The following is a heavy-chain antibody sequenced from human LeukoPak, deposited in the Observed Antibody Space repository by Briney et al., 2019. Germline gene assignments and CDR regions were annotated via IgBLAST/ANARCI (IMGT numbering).Heavy chain of an antibody. CDR2: IYYSGST. CDR1: GGSISSGDYY. V-gene: IGHV4-30-4*01. J-gene: IGHJ4*02. D-gene: IGHD2-2*01. Sequence: SSETLSLTCTVSGGSISSGDYYWSWIRQPPGKGLEWIGYIYYSGSTYYNPSLKSRVTISVVTSKNQFSLKLSSVTAADTAVYYCARYCSSTSCLPNTLDYWGQGTLVTVSS. CDR3: ARYCSSTSCLPNTLDY.